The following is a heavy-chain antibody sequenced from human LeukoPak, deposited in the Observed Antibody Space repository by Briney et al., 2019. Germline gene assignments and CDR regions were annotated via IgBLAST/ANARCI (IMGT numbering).Heavy chain of an antibody. Sequence: GGSLRLSCAAFGFTFSSSWMSWVRQAPGKGLEWVANMNQDGSSIYYVDSVKGRFTISRDNAKYSLYLHMNSLRAEDTAVYYCTRGGGQLDFWGQGTLVTVSS. CDR1: GFTFSSSW. D-gene: IGHD1-1*01. CDR2: MNQDGSSI. V-gene: IGHV3-7*01. J-gene: IGHJ4*02. CDR3: TRGGGQLDF.